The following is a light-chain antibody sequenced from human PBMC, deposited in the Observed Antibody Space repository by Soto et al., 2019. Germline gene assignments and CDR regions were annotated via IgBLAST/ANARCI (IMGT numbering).Light chain of an antibody. CDR1: QSVGINY. CDR3: QQYTTSPFT. CDR2: GAS. J-gene: IGKJ3*01. V-gene: IGKV3-20*01. Sequence: EIVLTQSPGTLSLSPGERATLYCRASQSVGINYLAWYQQKPGQAPRVLIYGASSRATGIPDRFSGSGSGADFTLTISRLEPEDFAVYYCQQYTTSPFTFGPGTKVDIK.